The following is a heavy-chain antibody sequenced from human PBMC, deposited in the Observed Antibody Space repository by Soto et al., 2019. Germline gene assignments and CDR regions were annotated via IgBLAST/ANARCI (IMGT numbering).Heavy chain of an antibody. CDR3: AKSYYDSWSGYQTSYYYGMDV. D-gene: IGHD3-3*01. V-gene: IGHV3-30*18. CDR1: GFTFSSYG. Sequence: GGSLRLSCAASGFTFSSYGLHWVRQPPGKGLEWVAVISYDGDNKYYGDSLKGRVTISRDNSRNTLYLHLKSLTPEDTAVYYCAKSYYDSWSGYQTSYYYGMDVWGQGTTVTVSS. J-gene: IGHJ6*02. CDR2: ISYDGDNK.